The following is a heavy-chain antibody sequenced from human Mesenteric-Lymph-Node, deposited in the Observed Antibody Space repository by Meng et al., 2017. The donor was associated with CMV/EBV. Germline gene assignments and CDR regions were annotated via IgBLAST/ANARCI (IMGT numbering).Heavy chain of an antibody. J-gene: IGHJ6*02. D-gene: IGHD1-7*01. V-gene: IGHV3-20*04. Sequence: GESLKISCAASGFTFDDYGMSWVRQAPGKGLEWGSGINWNGCSTGYEDSVKGRFTISRDNAKNSLYLQMNSLRAEDTALYYCARQTGEGGYSWNYDLESYYYGMDVWGQGTTVTVSS. CDR1: GFTFDDYG. CDR3: ARQTGEGGYSWNYDLESYYYGMDV. CDR2: INWNGCST.